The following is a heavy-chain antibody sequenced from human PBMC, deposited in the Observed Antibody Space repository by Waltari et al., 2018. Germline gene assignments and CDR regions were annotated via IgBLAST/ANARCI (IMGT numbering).Heavy chain of an antibody. D-gene: IGHD1-7*01. J-gene: IGHJ5*02. CDR1: GGTFSSYA. CDR2: IIPIFGTA. CDR3: ARDNWNWESKLNWFDP. Sequence: QVQLVQSGAEGKKPGSSVKVSCKASGGTFSSYAISWVRQAPGQGLEWMGGIIPIFGTANYAQKFQGRVTITADESTSTAYMELSSLRSEDTAVYYCARDNWNWESKLNWFDPWGQGTLVTVSS. V-gene: IGHV1-69*12.